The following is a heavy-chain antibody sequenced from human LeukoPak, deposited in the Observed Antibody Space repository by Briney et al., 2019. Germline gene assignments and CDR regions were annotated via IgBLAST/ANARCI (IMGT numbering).Heavy chain of an antibody. CDR1: GFTFSSCA. D-gene: IGHD2-2*01. Sequence: GGSLRLSCAASGFTFSSCAMNWVRQAPGKGLEWVSDISASGGSTNYADAVKGRFTISRDNSKNTLYLQMNSLRAEDTAVYYCAKLGSIVVVPAAGASYNWFDPWGQGTLVTVSS. J-gene: IGHJ5*02. CDR2: ISASGGST. V-gene: IGHV3-23*01. CDR3: AKLGSIVVVPAAGASYNWFDP.